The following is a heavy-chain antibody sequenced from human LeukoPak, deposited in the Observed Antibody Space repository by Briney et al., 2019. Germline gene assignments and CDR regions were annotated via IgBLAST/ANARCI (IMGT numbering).Heavy chain of an antibody. CDR2: INPNSGGT. CDR3: ARDRGAVSPPGFDP. J-gene: IGHJ5*02. Sequence: VKVSCKASGYTFTGYYMHWVRQAPGQGLEWMGWINPNSGGTNYAQKLQGRVTMTTDTSTSTAYMELRSLRSDDTAVYYCARDRGAVSPPGFDPWGQGTLVTVSS. V-gene: IGHV1-2*02. D-gene: IGHD6-19*01. CDR1: GYTFTGYY.